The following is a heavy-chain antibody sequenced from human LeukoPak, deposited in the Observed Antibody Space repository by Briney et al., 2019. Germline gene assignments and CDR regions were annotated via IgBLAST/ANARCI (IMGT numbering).Heavy chain of an antibody. V-gene: IGHV1-2*02. CDR3: ARGSYDSRGYYSDYHFYMEL. J-gene: IGHJ6*03. CDR1: GYTFTGYY. CDR2: INPYNGDT. Sequence: ASVTVFCKASGYTFTGYYLHWVRQAPGQGLEWMGWINPYNGDTNYSPKFKGRVTLTRDTSTTTSYMDLSRLTSDDTAVYFCARGSYDSRGYYSDYHFYMELWGKGTTVTVSS. D-gene: IGHD3-22*01.